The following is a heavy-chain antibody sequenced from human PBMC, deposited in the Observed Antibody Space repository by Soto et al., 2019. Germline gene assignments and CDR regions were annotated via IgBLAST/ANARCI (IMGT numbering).Heavy chain of an antibody. V-gene: IGHV1-3*01. CDR2: INAGNGNT. D-gene: IGHD2-2*01. Sequence: ASVKVSCKASGYTFTSYAMHWVRQAPGQRLEWMGWINAGNGNTKYSQKFQGRVTITRDTSASTAYMELSSLRSEDTAVYYCARGRWELVPAAPPPLGMDVWGQGTTVTVSS. CDR3: ARGRWELVPAAPPPLGMDV. CDR1: GYTFTSYA. J-gene: IGHJ6*02.